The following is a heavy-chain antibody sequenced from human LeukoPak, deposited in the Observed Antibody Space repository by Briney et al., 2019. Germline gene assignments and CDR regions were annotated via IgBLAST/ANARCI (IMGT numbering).Heavy chain of an antibody. CDR2: INSDGSST. Sequence: GGSLRLSCAASGFTYSSYWMHWVRQAPGKGLVWVSRINSDGSSTSYADSVKGRFTISRDNAKNTLYLQMNSLRAEDTAVYYCARDSSDYYDSSGYYSHFDYWGQGTLVTVSS. D-gene: IGHD3-22*01. CDR3: ARDSSDYYDSSGYYSHFDY. CDR1: GFTYSSYW. V-gene: IGHV3-74*01. J-gene: IGHJ4*02.